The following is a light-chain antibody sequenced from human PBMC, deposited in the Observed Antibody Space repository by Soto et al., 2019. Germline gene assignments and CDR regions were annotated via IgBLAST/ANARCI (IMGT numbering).Light chain of an antibody. V-gene: IGKV3-11*01. CDR3: QQYNNWPLT. J-gene: IGKJ4*01. CDR1: QSIGKY. CDR2: DTS. Sequence: EIVLTQFPVTLSLSPGERVTLSCRASQSIGKYLAWYQQRPGQAPRLLFYDTSNRATGIPPRFSGSGSGTDFTLTISSLEPEDFAVYYCQQYNNWPLTFGGGTKVEIK.